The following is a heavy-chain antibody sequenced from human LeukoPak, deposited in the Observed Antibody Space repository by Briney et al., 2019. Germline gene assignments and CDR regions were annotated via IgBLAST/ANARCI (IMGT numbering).Heavy chain of an antibody. Sequence: PGGSLRLSCAASGFTFDDYAMHWVRQAPGKGLGWVSGISWNSGSIGYADSVKGRFTISRDNAKNSLYLQMNSLRAEDTALYYCAKVKRYGSGSYYDYWGQGTLVTVSS. D-gene: IGHD3-10*01. CDR2: ISWNSGSI. J-gene: IGHJ4*02. CDR1: GFTFDDYA. V-gene: IGHV3-9*01. CDR3: AKVKRYGSGSYYDY.